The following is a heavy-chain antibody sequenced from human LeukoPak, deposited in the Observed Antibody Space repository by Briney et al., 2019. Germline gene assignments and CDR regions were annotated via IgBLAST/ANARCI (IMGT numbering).Heavy chain of an antibody. D-gene: IGHD3-16*01. J-gene: IGHJ3*02. V-gene: IGHV5-10-1*01. CDR1: GYSFTSYW. Sequence: GESLKISCKGSGYSFTSYWIGWVRQMPGKGLEWMGRIDPSDSYTNYSPSFQGHVTISADKSISTAYLQWSSLKASDTAMYYCARHGAATDAFDIWGQGTMVTVSS. CDR3: ARHGAATDAFDI. CDR2: IDPSDSYT.